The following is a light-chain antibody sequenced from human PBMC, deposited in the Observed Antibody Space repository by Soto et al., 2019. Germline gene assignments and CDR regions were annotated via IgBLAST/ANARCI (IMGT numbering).Light chain of an antibody. Sequence: QSALTQPPSASGSPGQSVTISCTGTSSDIGGYNFVSWYQQHPGKAPRLIIYEVIKRPSGVPDRFSASKSGNTASLTVSGLQADDEANYYCSSYGGSNNFWVFGGGTKLTVL. CDR3: SSYGGSNNFWV. V-gene: IGLV2-8*01. J-gene: IGLJ3*02. CDR2: EVI. CDR1: SSDIGGYNF.